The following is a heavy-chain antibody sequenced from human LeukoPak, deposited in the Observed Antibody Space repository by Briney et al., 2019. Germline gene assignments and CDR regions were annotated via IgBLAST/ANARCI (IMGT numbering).Heavy chain of an antibody. D-gene: IGHD7-27*01. V-gene: IGHV4-38-2*02. CDR1: GYSISSGYY. CDR3: ARGDHWGFDY. CDR2: IYHSGST. J-gene: IGHJ4*02. Sequence: TSETLSLTCTVSGYSISSGYYWGWIRQPPGKGLEWIGSIYHSGSTYYNPSLKSRVTISVDTSKNQFSLKLSSVTAADTAVYYCARGDHWGFDYWGQGTLVTVSS.